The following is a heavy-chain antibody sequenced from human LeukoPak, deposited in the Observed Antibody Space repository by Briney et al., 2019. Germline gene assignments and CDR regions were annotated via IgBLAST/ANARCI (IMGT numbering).Heavy chain of an antibody. J-gene: IGHJ4*02. D-gene: IGHD3-22*01. CDR1: RGSISSSSYY. V-gene: IGHV4-39*01. Sequence: KPSETLSLTCTLSRGSISSSSYYSGWIRQPPGKGLECIVSMYYSGSTYYNPPLKSRVTISVDTSKNQFSLNLRSVTAADTAVYYCVRLNGGHYEAIFDYWGQGTLVTVSS. CDR3: VRLNGGHYEAIFDY. CDR2: MYYSGST.